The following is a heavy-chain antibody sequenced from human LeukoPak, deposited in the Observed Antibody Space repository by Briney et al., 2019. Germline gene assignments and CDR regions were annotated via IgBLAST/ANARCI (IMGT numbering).Heavy chain of an antibody. V-gene: IGHV4-34*01. CDR2: INHSGST. Sequence: PSETLSLTCAVYGGSFSGYYWSWIRQPPGEGLEWIGEINHSGSTNYNPSLKSRVTISVDTSKNQFSLKLGSVTAADTAVYYCARSGGVYYYYYMDVWGKGTTVTVSS. CDR3: ARSGGVYYYYYMDV. J-gene: IGHJ6*03. CDR1: GGSFSGYY. D-gene: IGHD3-10*01.